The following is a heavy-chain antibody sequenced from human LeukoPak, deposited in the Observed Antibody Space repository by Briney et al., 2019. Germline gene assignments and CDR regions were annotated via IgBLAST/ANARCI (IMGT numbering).Heavy chain of an antibody. D-gene: IGHD6-25*01. CDR1: GFTFSSHS. V-gene: IGHV3-48*02. CDR3: ARSGQYVATYFDY. Sequence: PGGSLRLSCAASGFTFSSHSMNWVHQAPGKGLEWVSYISSSSSTIYYADSVKGRFTISRDNAKNSLYLQMNSLRDEDTAVHYCARSGQYVATYFDYWGQGALVTVSS. CDR2: ISSSSSTI. J-gene: IGHJ4*02.